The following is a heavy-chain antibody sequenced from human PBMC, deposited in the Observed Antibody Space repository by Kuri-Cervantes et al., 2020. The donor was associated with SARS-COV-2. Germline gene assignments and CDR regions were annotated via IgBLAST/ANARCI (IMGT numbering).Heavy chain of an antibody. V-gene: IGHV4-39*07. J-gene: IGHJ5*02. Sequence: SETLSLTCTVSGGSISSSSYYWSWIRQPPGKGLEWIGEINHSGSTNYNPSLKSRVTISVDTSKNQFSLKPSSVTAADTAVYYCARVGHHFSTDFWSGYREASNWFDPWGQGTLVTVSS. CDR3: ARVGHHFSTDFWSGYREASNWFDP. D-gene: IGHD3-3*01. CDR2: INHSGST. CDR1: GGSISSSSYY.